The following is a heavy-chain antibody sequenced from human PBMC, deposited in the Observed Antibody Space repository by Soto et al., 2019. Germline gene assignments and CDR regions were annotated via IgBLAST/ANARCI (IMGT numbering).Heavy chain of an antibody. D-gene: IGHD6-19*01. CDR2: VYYTGST. J-gene: IGHJ4*02. V-gene: IGHV4-59*01. CDR3: ARSVAVPGAHIDY. CDR1: GGSISGSY. Sequence: TSETLSLTCSVSGGSISGSYWSWIRQSPGKGLEWLGYVYYTGSTNYSPSLRSRVSISVDTSKNEFSLRLSSVTAADTAVYFCARSVAVPGAHIDYWGQGTQVTVSS.